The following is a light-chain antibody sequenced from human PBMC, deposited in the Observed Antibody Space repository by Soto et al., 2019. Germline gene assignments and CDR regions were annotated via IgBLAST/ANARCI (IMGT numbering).Light chain of an antibody. CDR1: QSISSTH. Sequence: EVVLTQSPGTLSLSPGERATLSCRASQSISSTHLAWYQQKPGQAPRLLIYGASSRAAGVPDRFSGSGSGTDFTLTGSRLEPEDFAVYYCQQYDVSPRTVGQGTKVEI. J-gene: IGKJ1*01. CDR2: GAS. V-gene: IGKV3-20*01. CDR3: QQYDVSPRT.